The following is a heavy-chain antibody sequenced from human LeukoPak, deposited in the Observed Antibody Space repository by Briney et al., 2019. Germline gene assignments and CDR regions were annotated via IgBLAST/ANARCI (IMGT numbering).Heavy chain of an antibody. CDR3: ARGVEPLAANTLAY. CDR1: GFTVITND. CDR2: LYSDGTT. J-gene: IGHJ4*02. Sequence: GGSLRLSCAASGFTVITNDMTWVRRAPGKGLGWVSVLYSDGTTKYADSVQGRFTISRDNSKNTLYLEMNSLSPDDTAVYYCARGVEPLAANTLAYWGQGTLVTVSS. V-gene: IGHV3-53*01. D-gene: IGHD1-14*01.